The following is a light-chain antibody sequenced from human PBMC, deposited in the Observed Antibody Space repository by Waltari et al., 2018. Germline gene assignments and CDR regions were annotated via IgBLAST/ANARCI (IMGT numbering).Light chain of an antibody. Sequence: QSALTQPRSVSGSPGQSVTISCTGTSSDVGGYNYVSWYQQHPGKAPKLMIYDVSKLPSGVPDRFPGSKAGNPASLTISGLQAEDEADYYCCSYAGSYPSAVFGGGTKLTVL. J-gene: IGLJ3*02. CDR2: DVS. CDR1: SSDVGGYNY. CDR3: CSYAGSYPSAV. V-gene: IGLV2-11*01.